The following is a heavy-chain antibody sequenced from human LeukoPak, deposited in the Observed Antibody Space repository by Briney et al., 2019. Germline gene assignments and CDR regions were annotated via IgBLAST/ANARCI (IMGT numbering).Heavy chain of an antibody. J-gene: IGHJ5*02. CDR1: GYAFTCYG. CDR3: ARTSGSGTYYDFWSGYSYNWFDP. D-gene: IGHD3-3*01. V-gene: IGHV1-18*01. Sequence: ASVKVSCKASGYAFTCYGISWVRQAPGQGLEWMGWISAYNGNTNCAQKLQGRVTMTTDTSTSTAYMELRSLRSDDTAVYYCARTSGSGTYYDFWSGYSYNWFDPWGQGTLVTVSS. CDR2: ISAYNGNT.